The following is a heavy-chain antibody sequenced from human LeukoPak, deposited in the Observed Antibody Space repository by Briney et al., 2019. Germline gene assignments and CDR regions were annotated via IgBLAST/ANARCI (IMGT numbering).Heavy chain of an antibody. CDR2: ISGSGGST. CDR3: AKMTTVPPGDAEGFDY. D-gene: IGHD4-17*01. V-gene: IGHV3-23*01. CDR1: GFTFSSYA. J-gene: IGHJ4*02. Sequence: GGSLRLSCAAPGFTFSSYAMSWVRQAPGKGLEWVSAISGSGGSTYYADSVKGRFTISRDNSKNTLYLQMNSLRAEDTAVYYCAKMTTVPPGDAEGFDYWGQGTLVTVSS.